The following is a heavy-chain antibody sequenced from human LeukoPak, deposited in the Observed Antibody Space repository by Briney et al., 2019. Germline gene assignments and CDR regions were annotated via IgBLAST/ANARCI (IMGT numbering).Heavy chain of an antibody. CDR1: GGTFSSYA. D-gene: IGHD4-17*01. CDR2: IIPIFGTA. V-gene: IGHV1-69*13. CDR3: ASHPVHDYGDYEEQYYLDY. J-gene: IGHJ4*02. Sequence: SVKVSCKASGGTFSSYAISWVRQAPGQGLEWMGGIIPIFGTANYAQKFQGRVTITADESTSTAYMELSSLRSEDTAVYYCASHPVHDYGDYEEQYYLDYWGQGTLVTVSS.